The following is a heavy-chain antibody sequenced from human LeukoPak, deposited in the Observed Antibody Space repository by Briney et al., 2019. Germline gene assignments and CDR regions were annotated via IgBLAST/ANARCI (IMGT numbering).Heavy chain of an antibody. J-gene: IGHJ4*02. D-gene: IGHD3-22*01. CDR2: ISSSSSYI. CDR1: GFTFSNYS. CDR3: ARDRNGDYYGSSGYSP. Sequence: GGSLRLSCAASGFTFSNYSINWVRQAPGKGLEWVSSISSSSSYIYYADSVKGRFTISRDNAKNSLYLQMNSLRAEDTAVYYCARDRNGDYYGSSGYSPWGQGTLVTVSS. V-gene: IGHV3-21*01.